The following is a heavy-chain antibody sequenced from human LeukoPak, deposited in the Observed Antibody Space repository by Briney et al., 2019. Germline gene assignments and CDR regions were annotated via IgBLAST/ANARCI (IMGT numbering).Heavy chain of an antibody. CDR2: IIPIFGTA. CDR3: ARDRDYGYLRIHYYYYYMDV. V-gene: IGHV1-69*13. J-gene: IGHJ6*03. D-gene: IGHD4-17*01. CDR1: GGTFSSYA. Sequence: GASVKVSCKASGGTFSSYAISWVRQAPGQGLEWMGGIIPIFGTANYAQKFQGRVTITADESTSTAYMELSSLRSEDTAVYYCARDRDYGYLRIHYYYYYMDVWGKGTTVTVSS.